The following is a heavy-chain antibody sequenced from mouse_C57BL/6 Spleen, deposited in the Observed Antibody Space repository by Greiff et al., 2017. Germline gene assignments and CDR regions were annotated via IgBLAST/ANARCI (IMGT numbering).Heavy chain of an antibody. V-gene: IGHV1-82*01. CDR1: GYAFSSSW. CDR2: IYPGDGDT. CDR3: AWGGAAQALSFAY. D-gene: IGHD3-2*02. Sequence: VQLVESGPELVKPGASVKISCKASGYAFSSSWMNWVKQRPGKGLEWIGRIYPGDGDTNYNGKFKGKATLTADKSSSTAYMQLSSLTSEDSAVYFCAWGGAAQALSFAYWGQGTLVTVSA. J-gene: IGHJ3*01.